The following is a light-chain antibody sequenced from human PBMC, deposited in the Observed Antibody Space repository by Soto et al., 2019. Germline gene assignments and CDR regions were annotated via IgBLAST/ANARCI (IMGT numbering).Light chain of an antibody. V-gene: IGLV2-11*01. CDR3: CSYAGSYSVV. CDR2: DVS. CDR1: SSDVGGYNY. J-gene: IGLJ2*01. Sequence: QSALTQPRSVSGSPGQSVTISCTGTSSDVGGYNYVSWYQQHPGKAPKLMIYDVSKRPSRVPDRFSGSKSGNTASLTISWLQAEDEADYYCCSYAGSYSVVFGGGTKVTVL.